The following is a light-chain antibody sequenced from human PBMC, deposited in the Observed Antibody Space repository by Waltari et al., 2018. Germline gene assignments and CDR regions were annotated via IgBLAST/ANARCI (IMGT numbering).Light chain of an antibody. CDR3: QQYDNYWT. CDR2: RAS. Sequence: DIQMTQSPSTLSASVGDRVTITCRDSQSITNWLAWYQQKPGKAPKLLIYRASNLESGVPSRFSGSGSGTEFTLTISSLQPDDFATYYCQQYDNYWTFGQGAKVEIK. CDR1: QSITNW. V-gene: IGKV1-5*03. J-gene: IGKJ1*01.